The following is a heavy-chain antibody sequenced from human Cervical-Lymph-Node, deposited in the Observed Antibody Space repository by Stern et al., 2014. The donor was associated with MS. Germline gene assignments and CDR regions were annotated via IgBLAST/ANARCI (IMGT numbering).Heavy chain of an antibody. CDR2: IYYSGGT. V-gene: IGHV4-59*07. D-gene: IGHD5-24*01. CDR1: GCCISGYD. Sequence: VQLVESGPGLVKPSDTLSLTCTASGCCISGYDSSWIRQAPGQGLEWIGCIYYSGGTTYIPHLQRGGSTSTDTPKNQFSLKLSSVTAADTAVYYCARSRDAYSPLAYWGQGALVTV. J-gene: IGHJ4*02. CDR3: ARSRDAYSPLAY.